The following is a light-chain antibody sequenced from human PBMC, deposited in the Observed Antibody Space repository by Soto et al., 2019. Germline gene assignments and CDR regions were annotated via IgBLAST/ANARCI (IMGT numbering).Light chain of an antibody. V-gene: IGLV2-8*01. CDR3: SSYGGSNTVV. CDR1: SSDVGGYNY. J-gene: IGLJ2*01. CDR2: EVS. Sequence: QSVLTQPPSASGSPGQSVTISCTGSSSDVGGYNYVSWYQQHPGKAPKLMIYEVSKRPSGVPDRLSGSKSGNTASLNVSGLQAEDQADYYCSSYGGSNTVVFGGGTKLTVL.